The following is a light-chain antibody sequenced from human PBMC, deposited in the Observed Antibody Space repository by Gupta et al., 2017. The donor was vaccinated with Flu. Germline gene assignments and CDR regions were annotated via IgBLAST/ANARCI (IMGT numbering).Light chain of an antibody. V-gene: IGLV3-25*03. CDR1: ALPRQF. CDR3: QSGDSSTVYVL. CDR2: RNF. J-gene: IGLJ3*02. Sequence: GQTARITCSGDALPRQFAYWYQQKPGQAPVLVIYRNFERPSGIPERFSGFSSGTTVTLTISGVQAEDEADYYCQSGDSSTVYVLFGGGTKLTVL.